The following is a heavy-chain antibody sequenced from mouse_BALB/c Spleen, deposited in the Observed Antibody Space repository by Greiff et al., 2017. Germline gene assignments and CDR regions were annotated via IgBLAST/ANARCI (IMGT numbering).Heavy chain of an antibody. CDR1: GFTFTDYY. Sequence: EVKVEESGGGLVQPGGSLRLSCATSGFTFTDYYMSWVRQPPGKALEWLGFIRNKANGYTTEYSASVKGRFTISRDNSQSILYLQMNTLRAEDSATYYCAREYGNPYYAMDYWGQGTSVTVSS. CDR2: IRNKANGYTT. CDR3: AREYGNPYYAMDY. J-gene: IGHJ4*01. V-gene: IGHV7-3*02. D-gene: IGHD2-10*02.